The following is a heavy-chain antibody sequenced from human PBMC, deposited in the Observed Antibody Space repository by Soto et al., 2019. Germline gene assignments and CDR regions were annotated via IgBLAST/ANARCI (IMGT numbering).Heavy chain of an antibody. CDR3: AKDPDPYYDILTGYWVNWFDP. D-gene: IGHD3-9*01. J-gene: IGHJ5*02. V-gene: IGHV3-23*01. CDR1: GFTFSSYA. Sequence: GGSLRLSCAASGFTFSSYAMSWVRQAPGKGLEWVSAISGSGGSTYYADSVKGRFTISRDNSKNTLYLQMNSLRAEDRDVYYCAKDPDPYYDILTGYWVNWFDPWGQGTLVTVSS. CDR2: ISGSGGST.